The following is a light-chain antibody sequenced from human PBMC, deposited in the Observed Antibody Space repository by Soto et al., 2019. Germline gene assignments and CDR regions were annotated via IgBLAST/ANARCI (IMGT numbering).Light chain of an antibody. V-gene: IGLV2-14*01. CDR1: SSDVGGYNY. CDR2: DVS. Sequence: QSALTQPASVSGSPGQSITISCTGTSSDVGGYNYVSWYQQHPGKAPTLMIYDVSNRPSGVSNRFSGSKSGNTSSLTISGVQGDDEDDYYWSSYTNSSTVVFGGGTKLTVL. J-gene: IGLJ2*01. CDR3: SSYTNSSTVV.